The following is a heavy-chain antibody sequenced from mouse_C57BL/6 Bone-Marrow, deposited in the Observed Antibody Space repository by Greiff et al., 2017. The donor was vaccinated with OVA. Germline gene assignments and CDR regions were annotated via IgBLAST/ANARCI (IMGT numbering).Heavy chain of an antibody. CDR1: GYTFTDYY. D-gene: IGHD2-3*01. CDR2: INPNNGGT. Sequence: EVQLQQSGPELVKPGASVKISCKASGYTFTDYYMNWVKQSHGKSLEWIGDINPNNGGTSYNQKFKGKATLTVDKSSSTAYMELRSLTSEDSAVYYCASDGYSRAMDYWGQGTSVTVSS. J-gene: IGHJ4*01. V-gene: IGHV1-26*01. CDR3: ASDGYSRAMDY.